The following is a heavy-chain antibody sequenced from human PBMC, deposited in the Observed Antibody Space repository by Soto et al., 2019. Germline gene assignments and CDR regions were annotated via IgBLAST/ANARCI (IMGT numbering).Heavy chain of an antibody. CDR3: ASAGNYGGDLLPPPIPGSDY. V-gene: IGHV1-2*02. J-gene: IGHJ4*02. CDR2: INPNSGGT. CDR1: GYTFTGYY. Sequence: GASVKVSCKASGYTFTGYYMHWVRQAPGQGLEWMGWINPNSGGTNYAQKFQGRVTITADKSTSTAYMELSSLRSEDTAVYYCASAGNYGGDLLPPPIPGSDYWGQGTLVTVSS. D-gene: IGHD2-21*01.